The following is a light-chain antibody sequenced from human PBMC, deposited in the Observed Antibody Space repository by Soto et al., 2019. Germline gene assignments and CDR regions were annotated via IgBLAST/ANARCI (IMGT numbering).Light chain of an antibody. CDR1: ESVSSN. Sequence: ETVMTQSPATLSVSPGERATLSCRASESVSSNLVWYQQKPGQAPRLLISGASTRVTGIPARFSGSGSGPEFTLTISSLQSEDFAVYYYQQYKKWPRTFGQGTKLEIK. J-gene: IGKJ1*01. CDR3: QQYKKWPRT. CDR2: GAS. V-gene: IGKV3-15*01.